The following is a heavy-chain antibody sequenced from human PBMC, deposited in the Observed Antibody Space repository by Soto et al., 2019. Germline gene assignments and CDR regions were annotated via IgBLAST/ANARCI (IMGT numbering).Heavy chain of an antibody. CDR3: ARDRGVSYSDFDY. D-gene: IGHD1-26*01. CDR1: GFTFSSYG. CDR2: IWYDGSNK. V-gene: IGHV3-33*01. J-gene: IGHJ4*02. Sequence: QVQLVESGGGVVQPGRSLRLSCAASGFTFSSYGMHWVRQAPGKGLEWVAVIWYDGSNKYYADSVKGRFTISRDNSKNTRYLQMYSLRAEDTAVYYCARDRGVSYSDFDYWGQGTLVTVSS.